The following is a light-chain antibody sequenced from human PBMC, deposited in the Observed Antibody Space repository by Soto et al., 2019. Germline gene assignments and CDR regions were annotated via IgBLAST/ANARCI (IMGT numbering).Light chain of an antibody. V-gene: IGLV2-8*01. CDR1: SSDVGYYDY. CDR3: CSYAGSYTGV. CDR2: EVS. Sequence: QSALTQPPSASGFPGQSVTISCTGTSSDVGYYDYVSWYQQHPGKAPKLVIYEVSKRPSGVPDRFSGSKSGNTASLTISGLQAEDEADYYCCSYAGSYTGVFGTGTKVTVL. J-gene: IGLJ1*01.